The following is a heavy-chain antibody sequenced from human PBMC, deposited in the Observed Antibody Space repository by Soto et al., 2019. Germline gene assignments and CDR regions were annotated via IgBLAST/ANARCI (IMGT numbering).Heavy chain of an antibody. CDR2: IIPIFGTA. Sequence: SVKVSCKASGGTFSSYAISWVRQAPGQGLEWMGGIIPIFGTANYAQKFQGRVTITADESTSTAYMELSSLRSEDTAVYYCARKKADFLSGYHDYWGQGTLVTVSS. V-gene: IGHV1-69*13. CDR1: GGTFSSYA. J-gene: IGHJ4*02. D-gene: IGHD3-3*01. CDR3: ARKKADFLSGYHDY.